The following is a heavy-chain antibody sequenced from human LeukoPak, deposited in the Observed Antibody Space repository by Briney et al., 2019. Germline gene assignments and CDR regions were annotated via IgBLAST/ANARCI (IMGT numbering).Heavy chain of an antibody. CDR1: GLTISNYW. V-gene: IGHV3-7*04. CDR2: IKQDGSER. CDR3: ARGGGSFYNY. Sequence: GGSLRLSCTASGLTISNYWMSWVRQAPGKGLEWVANIKQDGSERYCVDSVKGRFTISRDNAKNSLYLQMNSLRAEDTAVYYCARGGGSFYNYWGQGTLVTVSS. J-gene: IGHJ4*02. D-gene: IGHD2-15*01.